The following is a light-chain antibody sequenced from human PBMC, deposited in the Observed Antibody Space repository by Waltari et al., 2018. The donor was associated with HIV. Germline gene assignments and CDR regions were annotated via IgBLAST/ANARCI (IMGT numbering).Light chain of an antibody. V-gene: IGKV2-28*01. CDR2: FGS. Sequence: DLVVIQSPHSLPVTPGGPHSIPCSSLQCLLHSNGYNFLDWFLQKPGQSPQLLIYFGSNRASGVPDRFSGTGSGTDFTLKISRVEAEDVGLYYCMQALETAPTFGGGTRVEIK. CDR3: MQALETAPT. CDR1: QCLLHSNGYNF. J-gene: IGKJ4*01.